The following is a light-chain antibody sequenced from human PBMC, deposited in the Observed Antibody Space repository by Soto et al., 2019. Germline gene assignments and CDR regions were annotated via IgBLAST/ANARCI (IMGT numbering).Light chain of an antibody. Sequence: DIVLTQSPGTLSLSPGDGATLSCRASQSVPNNYLAWYQQRPGQAPRRLIYGASSRATGIPDRFSGGGSGTDFTLSIRRLEPEDFAVYYWQQYGSQSPSNFGQGTRLEIE. CDR1: QSVPNNY. CDR3: QQYGSQSPSN. V-gene: IGKV3-20*01. CDR2: GAS. J-gene: IGKJ5*01.